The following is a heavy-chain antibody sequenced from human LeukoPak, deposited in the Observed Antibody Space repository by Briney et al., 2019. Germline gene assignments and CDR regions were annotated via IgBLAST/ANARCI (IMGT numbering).Heavy chain of an antibody. CDR3: ERLRSCSSTSCYVGGFDY. CDR1: GYSFTSYW. CDR2: IYPGDYDT. V-gene: IGHV5-51*01. J-gene: IGHJ4*02. Sequence: GESLKISCKGSGYSFTSYWIGRVRQMSGKGPEWMGIIYPGDYDTRYSPSFQGQVTISADKSISTAYLQWSSLKASDTAMYYCERLRSCSSTSCYVGGFDYWGQGTLVTVSS. D-gene: IGHD2-2*01.